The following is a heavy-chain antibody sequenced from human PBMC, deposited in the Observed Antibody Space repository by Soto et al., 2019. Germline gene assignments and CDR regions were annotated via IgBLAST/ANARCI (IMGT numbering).Heavy chain of an antibody. Sequence: EVQLAESGGSLVQPGESLGLSCAASGFTFRNYCMHWVRQAPGKGLEWVSRINSDTSDTSYADSVKGRFTVSRDNAKKTACLQINRLGGEDQAVLYCVCEERFVGKFDPWGQGTLVIVSS. CDR1: GFTFRNYC. CDR2: INSDTSDT. D-gene: IGHD3-16*01. J-gene: IGHJ5*02. CDR3: VCEERFVGKFDP. V-gene: IGHV3-74*01.